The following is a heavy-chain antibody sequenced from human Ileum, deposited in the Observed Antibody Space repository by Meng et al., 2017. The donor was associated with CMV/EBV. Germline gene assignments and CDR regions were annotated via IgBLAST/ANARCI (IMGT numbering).Heavy chain of an antibody. J-gene: IGHJ4*02. CDR2: INPDGSDK. CDR3: ANPNYYDSNGAY. V-gene: IGHV3-7*03. CDR1: RFTFSNSW. D-gene: IGHD3-22*01. Sequence: GGSLRLSCAVSRFTFSNSWMSWVRQAPGKGLEWVANINPDGSDKYYVDSVKGRFTISRDNSKTTLYLQMNSLRADDTAVYYCANPNYYDSNGAYWGQGTLVTVSS.